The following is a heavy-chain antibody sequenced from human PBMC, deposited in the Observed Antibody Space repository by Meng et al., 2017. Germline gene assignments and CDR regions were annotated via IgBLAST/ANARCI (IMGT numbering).Heavy chain of an antibody. D-gene: IGHD6-13*01. CDR2: ISAYNGNT. V-gene: IGHV1-18*01. CDR3: ARDLPVQQLVRALYY. Sequence: ASVKVSCKASGYTFTSYGISWVRQAPGQGLEWMGWISAYNGNTNYAQKLQGRVTMTTDTSTSTAYMELRSLGSDDPAVYCCARDLPVQQLVRALYYWGQGTLVTVSS. CDR1: GYTFTSYG. J-gene: IGHJ4*01.